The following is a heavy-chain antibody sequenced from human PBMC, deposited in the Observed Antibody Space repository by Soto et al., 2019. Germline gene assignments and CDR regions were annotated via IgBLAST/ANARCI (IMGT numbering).Heavy chain of an antibody. V-gene: IGHV3-74*01. CDR1: GFTSNNFW. Sequence: EVQLVESGGGLVQPGGSLRLSCAASGFTSNNFWMHWVRQAPGKGLVWVSRINTAGTITSYADSVKGRFSISRDNAKNTVYLQMNSLRDDDTAVYYCARDLTSLGTPGDDFDYWGQGTLVTVSS. D-gene: IGHD1-1*01. J-gene: IGHJ4*02. CDR3: ARDLTSLGTPGDDFDY. CDR2: INTAGTIT.